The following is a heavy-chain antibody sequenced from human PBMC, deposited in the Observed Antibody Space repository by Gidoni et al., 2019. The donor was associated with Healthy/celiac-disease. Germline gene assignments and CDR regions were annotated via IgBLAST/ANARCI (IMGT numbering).Heavy chain of an antibody. CDR3: ARDLGYCSGGSCYSDWFDP. V-gene: IGHV3-11*05. J-gene: IGHJ5*02. CDR1: GFTFSDYY. D-gene: IGHD2-15*01. CDR2: ISSSSSST. Sequence: QVQLVESGGGLVKPGGSLSLSCAASGFTFSDYYMSWTRQAPGTGLEWGSYISSSSSSTNYADSVKGRFTISRDNAKNSLYLQMNSLRAEDTAVYYCARDLGYCSGGSCYSDWFDPWGQGTLVTVSS.